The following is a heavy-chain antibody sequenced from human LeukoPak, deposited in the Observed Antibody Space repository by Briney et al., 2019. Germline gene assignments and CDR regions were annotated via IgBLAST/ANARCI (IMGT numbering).Heavy chain of an antibody. V-gene: IGHV3-21*01. CDR3: ATETIGRHYDY. CDR1: GFTFRSWG. Sequence: GGSLRLSCAASGFTFRSWGFNWVRQAPGKGVEWVSSICHTGTDRSYADSVRGRFTISRDNANNSMYLQMDSLRDEDTAVYYCATETIGRHYDYWGQGTLLTVSS. D-gene: IGHD1-14*01. J-gene: IGHJ4*02. CDR2: ICHTGTDR.